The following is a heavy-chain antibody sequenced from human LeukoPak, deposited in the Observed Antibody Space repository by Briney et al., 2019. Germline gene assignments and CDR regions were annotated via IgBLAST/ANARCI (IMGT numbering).Heavy chain of an antibody. CDR1: GYTFTSYG. J-gene: IGHJ4*02. D-gene: IGHD6-6*01. V-gene: IGHV1-18*01. CDR2: ISAYNGNT. Sequence: ASVKVSCKASGYTFTSYGISWVRQAPGQGLEWMGWISAYNGNTNYAQKLQGRVTMTTETSTSTAYMELRSLRSDDTAVYYCARSIEDRSKFDYRGQGTLVTVSS. CDR3: ARSIEDRSKFDY.